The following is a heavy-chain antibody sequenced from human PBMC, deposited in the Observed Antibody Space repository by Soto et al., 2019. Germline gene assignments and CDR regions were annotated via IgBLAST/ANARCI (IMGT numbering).Heavy chain of an antibody. Sequence: QVQLQESGPGLVKPSQTLSLTCTISGGSISSGDYYWSWFRKPPGKGLEWIGYIYHSGSTYYNPSLKSRVTISMATSKNQFSLKVTSVTAADTAMYYCATVGSTWPNWFSDLWGRGTLVTVSS. CDR3: ATVGSTWPNWFSDL. J-gene: IGHJ2*01. CDR1: GGSISSGDYY. CDR2: IYHSGST. D-gene: IGHD6-13*01. V-gene: IGHV4-30-4*01.